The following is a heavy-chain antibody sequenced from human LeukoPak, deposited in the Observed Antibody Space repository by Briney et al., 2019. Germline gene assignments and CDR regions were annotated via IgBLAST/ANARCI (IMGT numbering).Heavy chain of an antibody. CDR2: IIPIFGTA. CDR3: ARESPSGGNSSDY. CDR1: GGTFSSYA. V-gene: IGHV1-69*01. Sequence: SVKVSCKASGGTFSSYAISWVRQAPGQGLEWVGGIIPIFGTANYAQKFQGRVMITADESTSIAYMELSSLRSEDTAVYYCARESPSGGNSSDYWGQGTLVTVSS. J-gene: IGHJ4*02. D-gene: IGHD4-23*01.